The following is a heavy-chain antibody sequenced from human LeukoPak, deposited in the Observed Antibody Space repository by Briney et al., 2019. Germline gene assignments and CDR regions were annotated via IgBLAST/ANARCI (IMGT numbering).Heavy chain of an antibody. CDR2: ITPFNGNT. D-gene: IGHD3-10*01. CDR1: GYTFTGYY. Sequence: SVKVSCKASGYTFTGYYMHWVRRAPGQALEWMGWITPFNGNTNYAQKFQDRVTITRDRSMSTAYMELSSLKSEDTAMYYCANSPDSGGLGPWGQGTLVTVSS. CDR3: ANSPDSGGLGP. V-gene: IGHV1-45*02. J-gene: IGHJ5*02.